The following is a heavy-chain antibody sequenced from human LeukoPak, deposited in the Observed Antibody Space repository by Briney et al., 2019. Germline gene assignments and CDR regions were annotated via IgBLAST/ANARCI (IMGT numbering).Heavy chain of an antibody. CDR3: ARGPWFGELFLYYYYYYGMDV. D-gene: IGHD3-10*01. Sequence: ETLSLTCAVYGGSFSGYYWSWIGQPPGKGLEWIGEVNHSGSTNYNPSLKSRVTISVDTSTNQFSLKLSSVTAADTAVYYCARGPWFGELFLYYYYYYGMDVWGQGATLADSS. CDR1: GGSFSGYY. CDR2: VNHSGST. J-gene: IGHJ6*02. V-gene: IGHV4-34*01.